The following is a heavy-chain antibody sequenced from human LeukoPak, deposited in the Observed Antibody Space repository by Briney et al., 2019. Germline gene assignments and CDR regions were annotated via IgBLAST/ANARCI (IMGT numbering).Heavy chain of an antibody. CDR1: GGSISSYY. CDR3: ARGRPGYGGNFYWYFDL. Sequence: SETLSLTCTVSGGSISSYYWNWIRQPPGKGLEWIGYIYYSGSTNYNPSLKSRVTISVDTSKNQFSLKLSSVTAADTAVYYCARGRPGYGGNFYWYFDLWGRGTLVTVSS. J-gene: IGHJ2*01. D-gene: IGHD4-23*01. V-gene: IGHV4-59*01. CDR2: IYYSGST.